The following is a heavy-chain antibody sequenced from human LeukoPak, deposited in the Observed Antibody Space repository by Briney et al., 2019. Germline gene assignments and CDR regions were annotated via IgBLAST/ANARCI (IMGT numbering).Heavy chain of an antibody. Sequence: RSGGSLGLSCAASGFSLSNYWMSWVRQAPGKGLEWVANINQDGSDKYYVDSVMGRFTISKDNAKNSVYLQMNSLRPEDTAIYYCAWYGVTHGLDVWGQGTTVTVSS. CDR2: INQDGSDK. V-gene: IGHV3-7*01. D-gene: IGHD3-10*01. J-gene: IGHJ6*02. CDR1: GFSLSNYW. CDR3: AWYGVTHGLDV.